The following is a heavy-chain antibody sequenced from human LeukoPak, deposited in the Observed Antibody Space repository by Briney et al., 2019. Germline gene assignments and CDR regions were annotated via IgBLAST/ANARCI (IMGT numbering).Heavy chain of an antibody. Sequence: SETLSLTCTVSGGSISSYYWSRIRQPPGKGLEWIGYIYYSGSTNYNPSLKSRVTISVDKSKNQFSLKLSSVTAADTAVYYCARGESYYDFWSGFLMRWFDPWGQGTLVTVSS. V-gene: IGHV4-59*12. CDR1: GGSISSYY. J-gene: IGHJ5*02. CDR2: IYYSGST. CDR3: ARGESYYDFWSGFLMRWFDP. D-gene: IGHD3-3*01.